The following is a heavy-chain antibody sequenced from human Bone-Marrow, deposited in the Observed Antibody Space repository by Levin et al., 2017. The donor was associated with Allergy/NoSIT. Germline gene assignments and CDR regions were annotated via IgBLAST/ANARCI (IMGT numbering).Heavy chain of an antibody. CDR2: IWYDGSNK. CDR1: GFTFSSYG. D-gene: IGHD6-6*01. J-gene: IGHJ4*02. Sequence: GESLKISCAASGFTFSSYGMHWVRQAPGKGLEWVAVIWYDGSNKYYADSVKGRFTISRDNSKNTLYLQMNSLRAEDTAVYYCARAGIAARRGAFDYWGQGTLVTVSS. CDR3: ARAGIAARRGAFDY. V-gene: IGHV3-33*01.